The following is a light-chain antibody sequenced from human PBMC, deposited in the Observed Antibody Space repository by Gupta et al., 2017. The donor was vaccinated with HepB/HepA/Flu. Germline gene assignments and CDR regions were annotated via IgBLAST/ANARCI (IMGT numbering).Light chain of an antibody. CDR3: GTWDGSLSGWV. CDR2: ENN. V-gene: IGLV1-51*02. CDR1: TSNIGNNY. J-gene: IGLJ3*02. Sequence: QSVLTQPPALSAAPGQKVTISCSGSTSNIGNNYMAWYRQLPGTAPNLLIYENNMRPSGIPDRFSGSKSGTSATLGITGLQTGDEADYYCGTWDGSLSGWVFGGGTKLTVL.